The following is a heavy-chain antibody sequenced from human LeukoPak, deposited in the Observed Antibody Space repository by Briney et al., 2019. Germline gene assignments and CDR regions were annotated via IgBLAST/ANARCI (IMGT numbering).Heavy chain of an antibody. J-gene: IGHJ4*02. Sequence: ASVKVSCKASGYTFTGYYMHWVRQAPGQGLEWMGWINPNSGGTNYAQKFQGWVTMTRDTSISTAYIELSRLRSDDTAVYYCARDSSSWYRPDSGGYDYWGQGTLVTVSS. V-gene: IGHV1-2*04. CDR2: INPNSGGT. D-gene: IGHD6-13*01. CDR1: GYTFTGYY. CDR3: ARDSSSWYRPDSGGYDY.